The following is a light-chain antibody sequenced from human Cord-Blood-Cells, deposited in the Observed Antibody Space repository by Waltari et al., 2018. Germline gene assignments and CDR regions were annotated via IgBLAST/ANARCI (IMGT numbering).Light chain of an antibody. CDR1: QDISYY. Sequence: DIQMTQSPSSLSAYVGDRVTITCQASQDISYYFNWYQQKPGTAPKLLIYDASKLETGVPSRFSRSGSGTDFPFTISSLQPEDIATYYCQQYDNLITFGPGTKVDIK. CDR3: QQYDNLIT. J-gene: IGKJ3*01. V-gene: IGKV1-33*01. CDR2: DAS.